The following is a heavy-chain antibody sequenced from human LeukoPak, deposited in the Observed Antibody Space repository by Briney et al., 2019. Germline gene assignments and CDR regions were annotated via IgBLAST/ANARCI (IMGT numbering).Heavy chain of an antibody. Sequence: SETLSLTCTVSGGSISSYYWSWIRQPPGKGLEWIGYIYYSGSTNYNPSLKSRVTISVDTSKNQFSLKLSSVTAADTAVYYCARANDLGHFDYWGQGTLVTVSS. CDR2: IYYSGST. CDR1: GGSISSYY. J-gene: IGHJ4*02. V-gene: IGHV4-59*08. CDR3: ARANDLGHFDY.